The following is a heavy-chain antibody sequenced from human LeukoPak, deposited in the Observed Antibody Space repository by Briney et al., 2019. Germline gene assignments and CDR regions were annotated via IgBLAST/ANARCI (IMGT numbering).Heavy chain of an antibody. CDR3: ARHLLVGAAAGCMYNWFDP. Sequence: PSETLSLTCTVSGGSISSSSYYWGWIRQPPGKGLEWIGSIYYSGSTYYNPSLKSRVTISIDTSKNQFYLKLSSVTAADTAVYYCARHLLVGAAAGCMYNWFDPWGQGTLVTVSS. V-gene: IGHV4-39*01. D-gene: IGHD6-13*01. CDR2: IYYSGST. J-gene: IGHJ5*02. CDR1: GGSISSSSYY.